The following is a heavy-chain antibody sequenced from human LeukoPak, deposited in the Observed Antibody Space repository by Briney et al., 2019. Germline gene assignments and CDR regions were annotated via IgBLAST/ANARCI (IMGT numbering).Heavy chain of an antibody. J-gene: IGHJ4*02. D-gene: IGHD2-15*01. V-gene: IGHV3-21*01. CDR1: GFTFSSYS. Sequence: KPGGSLRLSCAASGFTFSSYSMNWVRQAPGKGLEWVSSISSSSSYIYYADSVKGRFTISRDNAKNSLYLQMNGLRAEDTAVYYCARAGYCSGGSCYHDFDYWGQGTLVTVSS. CDR3: ARAGYCSGGSCYHDFDY. CDR2: ISSSSSYI.